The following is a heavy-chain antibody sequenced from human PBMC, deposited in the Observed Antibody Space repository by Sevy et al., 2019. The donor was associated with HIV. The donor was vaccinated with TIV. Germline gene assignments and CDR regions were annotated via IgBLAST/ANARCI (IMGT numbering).Heavy chain of an antibody. J-gene: IGHJ3*02. CDR3: ARDIRGLRAFDI. Sequence: SETLSLTCTVSGGSIRSYYWSWIRQPPGKGLEWIGYIYYSGSTNYNPPLKCRVTISVDTSKNQFSLKLSSVTAADTAVYYCARDIRGLRAFDIWGQGTMVTVSS. CDR2: IYYSGST. D-gene: IGHD1-20*01. V-gene: IGHV4-59*01. CDR1: GGSIRSYY.